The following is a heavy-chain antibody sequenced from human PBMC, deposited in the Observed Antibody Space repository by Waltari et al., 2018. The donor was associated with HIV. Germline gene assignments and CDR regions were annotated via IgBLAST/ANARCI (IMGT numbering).Heavy chain of an antibody. CDR3: ATYYYDSSGYRSPFDY. CDR2: FDPEDGET. CDR1: GYTLTELS. J-gene: IGHJ4*02. Sequence: QVQLVQSGAEVKKPGASVKVSCKVSGYTLTELSMHWVRQAPGKGLEWMGGFDPEDGETIYAQKFQGRVTMTEDTSTDTAYMELSSLRSEDTAVYYCATYYYDSSGYRSPFDYWGQGTLVTVSS. V-gene: IGHV1-24*01. D-gene: IGHD3-22*01.